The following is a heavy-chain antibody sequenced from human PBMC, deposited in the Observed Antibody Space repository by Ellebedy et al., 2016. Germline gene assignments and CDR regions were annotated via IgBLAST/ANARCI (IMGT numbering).Heavy chain of an antibody. CDR2: ISGSGRTT. CDR3: RQGHYSHY. CDR1: TLSFSTYA. D-gene: IGHD2-21*01. V-gene: IGHV3-23*01. J-gene: IGHJ4*02. Sequence: GGSLRLXCAASTLSFSTYAMSWVRQAPGKGLEWFSTISGSGRTTFYADSVKGRFTISRDNSRDTLYLQMNSLRAEDTALYYCRQGHYSHYWGQGTLVTVSS.